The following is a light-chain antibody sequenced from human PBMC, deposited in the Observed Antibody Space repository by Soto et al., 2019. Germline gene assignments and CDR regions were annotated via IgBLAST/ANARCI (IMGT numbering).Light chain of an antibody. Sequence: DIRMTQSPSTLSASVGDRVTITCRASQGIRGWLAWYQQKPGKAPKLLIYDASSLESGVPSRFSGSGSGTEFTLTISSLRPDDFATYYCQQYNSYWTFGQGTKVEIK. J-gene: IGKJ1*01. CDR3: QQYNSYWT. CDR1: QGIRGW. CDR2: DAS. V-gene: IGKV1-5*01.